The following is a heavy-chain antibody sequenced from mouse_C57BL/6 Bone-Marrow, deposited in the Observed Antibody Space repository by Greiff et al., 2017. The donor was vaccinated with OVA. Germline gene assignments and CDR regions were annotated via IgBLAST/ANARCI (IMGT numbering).Heavy chain of an antibody. Sequence: QVQLKESGAELVRPGASVTLSCKASGYTFTDYEMHWVKQTPVHGLEWIGAIDPETGGTAYNQKFKGKAILTADKSSSTAYMELRSLTSEDSAVYYCITTSAWWGQGTLVTVSA. J-gene: IGHJ3*02. D-gene: IGHD1-1*01. CDR3: ITTSAW. CDR1: GYTFTDYE. V-gene: IGHV1-15*01. CDR2: IDPETGGT.